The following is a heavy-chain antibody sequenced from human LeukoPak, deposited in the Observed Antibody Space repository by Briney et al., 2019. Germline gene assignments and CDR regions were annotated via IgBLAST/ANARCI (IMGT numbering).Heavy chain of an antibody. CDR3: ARGRGHDYVWGSYRQYYFDY. CDR2: IYYSGST. J-gene: IGHJ4*02. V-gene: IGHV4-39*07. D-gene: IGHD3-16*02. Sequence: SETLSLTCTVSGGSISSSGYYWGWIRQPPGKGLEWIDSIYYSGSTYYNPSLKSRVTISVDTSKNQFSLKLSSVTAADTAVYYCARGRGHDYVWGSYRQYYFDYWGQGTLVAVSS. CDR1: GGSISSSGYY.